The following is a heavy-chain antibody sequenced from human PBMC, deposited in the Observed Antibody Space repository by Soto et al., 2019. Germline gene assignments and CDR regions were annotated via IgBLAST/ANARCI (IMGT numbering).Heavy chain of an antibody. Sequence: QVQLQQWGAGLLKPSETLSLTCAVYGGSFSGYYWCWVRQTPGKVLELIGEINHRGSTNYNPSLKSRVTISVDTSKNQFSLKLSSVTAADTAVYYCAYKGYCSSTSCYDTWGQGTLVTVSS. CDR3: AYKGYCSSTSCYDT. CDR1: GGSFSGYY. CDR2: INHRGST. V-gene: IGHV4-34*01. J-gene: IGHJ5*02. D-gene: IGHD2-2*01.